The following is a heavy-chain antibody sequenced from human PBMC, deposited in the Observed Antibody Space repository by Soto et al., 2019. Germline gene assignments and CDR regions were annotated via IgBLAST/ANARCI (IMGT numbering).Heavy chain of an antibody. D-gene: IGHD3-10*01. Sequence: PGGSLRLSCAASGFSFSSYSLNWVRQAPGKGLEWVSSITSSSTYIHYADSVKGRFTISRDNAKNSLYLQMNSLRSEDTAVYYCARDNNFFDSGSGVDYWGQGTLVTVSS. CDR2: ITSSSTYI. J-gene: IGHJ4*02. CDR3: ARDNNFFDSGSGVDY. CDR1: GFSFSSYS. V-gene: IGHV3-21*01.